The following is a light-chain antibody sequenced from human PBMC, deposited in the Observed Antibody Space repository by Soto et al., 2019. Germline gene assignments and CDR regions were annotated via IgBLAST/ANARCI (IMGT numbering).Light chain of an antibody. CDR3: HSYDSSLSGYV. V-gene: IGLV1-40*01. Sequence: QLVLTQPPSVSGAPGQRVTISCTGSSSNIGPTYDVHWYQQLPGTAPKLLIYANTNRPSGVPDRFSGSRSGTSASLAITGLQAEDEADYYCHSYDSSLSGYVFGTGTKVTVL. CDR2: ANT. CDR1: SSNIGPTYD. J-gene: IGLJ1*01.